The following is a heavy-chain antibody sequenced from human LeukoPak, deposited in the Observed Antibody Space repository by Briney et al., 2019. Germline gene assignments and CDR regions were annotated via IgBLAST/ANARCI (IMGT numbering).Heavy chain of an antibody. CDR3: AKDQFRDMSSSWSHDY. Sequence: GGSLRLSCAASGFTFSNYGMHWVRQAPGKGLEWVAFIRYDGSDKYYADSVKGRLTISRDNSKKTLYLQMNSLRAEDTAVYYCAKDQFRDMSSSWSHDYWGQGTLVTVSS. J-gene: IGHJ4*02. V-gene: IGHV3-30*02. D-gene: IGHD6-13*01. CDR2: IRYDGSDK. CDR1: GFTFSNYG.